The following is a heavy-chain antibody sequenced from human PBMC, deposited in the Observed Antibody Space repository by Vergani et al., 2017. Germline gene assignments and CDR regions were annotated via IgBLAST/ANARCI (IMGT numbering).Heavy chain of an antibody. D-gene: IGHD6-13*01. CDR3: AITGYSSSWYIDY. J-gene: IGHJ4*02. CDR2: INHSGST. Sequence: QVQLQQWGAGLLKPSETLSLTCAVYGGSFSGYYWSWIRQPPGKGLEWIGEINHSGSTNYNPSLKSRVTISVDTSKNQFSLKLSSVTAADTAVYYCAITGYSSSWYIDYWGQGTLVTVSS. V-gene: IGHV4-34*01. CDR1: GGSFSGYY.